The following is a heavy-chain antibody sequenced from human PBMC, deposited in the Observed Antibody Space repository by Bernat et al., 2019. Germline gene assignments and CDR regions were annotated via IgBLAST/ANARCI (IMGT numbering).Heavy chain of an antibody. D-gene: IGHD1-26*01. CDR1: GFTFSSYW. CDR2: INSDGSST. J-gene: IGHJ5*02. CDR3: ARDGGNYWGWFDP. V-gene: IGHV3-74*01. Sequence: EVQLVESGGGLVQPGGSPRLSCAASGFTFSSYWMHWVRQAPGKGLVWVSRINSDGSSTSYADSVKGRFTISRDNAKNTLYLQMNSLRAEDTAVYYCARDGGNYWGWFDPWGQGTLVTVSS.